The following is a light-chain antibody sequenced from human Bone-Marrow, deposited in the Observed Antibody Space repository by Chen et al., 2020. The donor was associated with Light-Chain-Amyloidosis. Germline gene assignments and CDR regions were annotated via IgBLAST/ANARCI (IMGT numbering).Light chain of an antibody. CDR2: DDS. V-gene: IGLV3-21*02. CDR1: NLGSTS. CDR3: QVWDRSSDRPV. J-gene: IGLJ3*02. Sequence: SYVLTQPSSGSVAPGPTATIACGVNNLGSTSVHWSQQTPGQAPLLVGYDDSDRPSGIPERLSGSNSGNTATLTIRRVEAGDEADYYCQVWDRSSDRPVFGGGTKLTVL.